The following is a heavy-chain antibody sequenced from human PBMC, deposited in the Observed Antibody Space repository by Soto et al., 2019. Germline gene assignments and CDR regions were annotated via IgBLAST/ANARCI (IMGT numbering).Heavy chain of an antibody. V-gene: IGHV4-59*01. CDR3: ARGSLRYFDWLNWFDP. Sequence: SDTLSLTFPVSGCSISSYYWSRIRQPPGKGLEWIGYIYYSGSTNYNPSLKSRVTISVDTSKNQFSLKLSSVTAADTAVYYCARGSLRYFDWLNWFDPWGQGTLVTVS. J-gene: IGHJ5*02. CDR1: GCSISSYY. D-gene: IGHD3-9*01. CDR2: IYYSGST.